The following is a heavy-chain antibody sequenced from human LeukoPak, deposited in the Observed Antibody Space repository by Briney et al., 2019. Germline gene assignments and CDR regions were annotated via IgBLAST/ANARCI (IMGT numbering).Heavy chain of an antibody. J-gene: IGHJ4*02. V-gene: IGHV3-48*03. CDR2: ISGSGSTR. D-gene: IGHD2-21*02. Sequence: GGSLRLSCAGSGFTFSSYEMNWVRQAPGKGLEWVSYISGSGSTRYYADSVKGRFTVSRDNAKNSLYLQMNSLRAEDTAVYYCARMIVVVTANYFDYWGQGTLVTVSS. CDR3: ARMIVVVTANYFDY. CDR1: GFTFSSYE.